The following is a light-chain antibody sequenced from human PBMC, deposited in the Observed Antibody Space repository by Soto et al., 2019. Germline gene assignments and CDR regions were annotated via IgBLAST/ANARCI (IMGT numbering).Light chain of an antibody. CDR2: DAS. V-gene: IGKV1-5*01. Sequence: DIQMTQSPATLSASVGDSVTITCRASQSISHWLAWYQQKPGKAPKFLIYDASSLESGVPSRFSGSGSGTEFTLTISSXQPDDFATYYCQQYDSVLGTFGPGTKVDIK. CDR1: QSISHW. CDR3: QQYDSVLGT. J-gene: IGKJ1*01.